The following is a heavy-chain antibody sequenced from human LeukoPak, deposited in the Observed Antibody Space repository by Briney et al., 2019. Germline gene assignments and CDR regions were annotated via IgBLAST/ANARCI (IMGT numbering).Heavy chain of an antibody. V-gene: IGHV3-30*18. CDR2: ISYDGSNK. CDR3: AKDSGGSSGSYLWIDP. D-gene: IGHD3-10*01. Sequence: PGGSLRLSCAASGFTFSSYGMHWARQAPGKGLEWVAVISYDGSNKYYANSVKGRFTISRDNSKNTLYLQMNSLRAEDAAVYYCAKDSGGSSGSYLWIDPWGQGTLVTVSS. CDR1: GFTFSSYG. J-gene: IGHJ5*02.